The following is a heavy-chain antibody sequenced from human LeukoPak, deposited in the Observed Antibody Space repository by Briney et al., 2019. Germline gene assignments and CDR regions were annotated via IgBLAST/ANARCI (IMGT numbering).Heavy chain of an antibody. CDR3: ARGLRLLWFGELFAGDAFDI. Sequence: KPSETLSLTCSVSGDSISSSSSYWGWIRQPPGKGLEWIGSIYYSGSTNYNPSLKSRVTISVDTSKNQFSLKLSSVTAADTAVYYCARGLRLLWFGELFAGDAFDIWGQGTMVTVSS. CDR1: GDSISSSSSY. D-gene: IGHD3-10*01. CDR2: IYYSGST. J-gene: IGHJ3*02. V-gene: IGHV4-39*07.